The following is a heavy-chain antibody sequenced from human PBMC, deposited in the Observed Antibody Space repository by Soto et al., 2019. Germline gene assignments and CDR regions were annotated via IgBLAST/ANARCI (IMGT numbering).Heavy chain of an antibody. J-gene: IGHJ4*02. Sequence: QVQLVESGGGVVQPGRSLRLSCAASGFTFSSYAMHWVRQAPGKGLEWVAVISYDGSNKYYADSVKGRLTISRANSKITLYLQMNSLRAEDTAAYYCARAYEGAYFDYWGQGTLVTVSS. CDR2: ISYDGSNK. V-gene: IGHV3-30-3*01. CDR1: GFTFSSYA. CDR3: ARAYEGAYFDY. D-gene: IGHD2-8*01.